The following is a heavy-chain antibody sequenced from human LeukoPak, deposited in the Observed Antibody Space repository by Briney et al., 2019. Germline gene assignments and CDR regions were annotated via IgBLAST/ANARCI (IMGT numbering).Heavy chain of an antibody. CDR1: GGTFSSYA. J-gene: IGHJ4*02. Sequence: ASVKVSCKASGGTFSSYAISWVRQAPGQGLEWMGRIIPILGIANYAQKFQGRVTITADKSTSTAYMELSSLRSEDTAVYYCARGRLTAGYSVYWGQGTLVTVSS. V-gene: IGHV1-69*04. CDR2: IIPILGIA. CDR3: ARGRLTAGYSVY. D-gene: IGHD1-26*01.